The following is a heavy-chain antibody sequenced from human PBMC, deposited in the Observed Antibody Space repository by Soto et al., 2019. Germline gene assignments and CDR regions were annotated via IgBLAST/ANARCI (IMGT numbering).Heavy chain of an antibody. Sequence: PGGSLRLSCAASGFTFGSYGMHWVRQAPGKGLEWVAVISHDGSNKYNADSVKGRFTISRDNSKNTLYLQMNSLKTDDTAVYYCAKGARLLGVPGAPDYWGQGTLVTVSS. CDR2: ISHDGSNK. V-gene: IGHV3-30*18. J-gene: IGHJ4*02. CDR3: AKGARLLGVPGAPDY. D-gene: IGHD2-15*01. CDR1: GFTFGSYG.